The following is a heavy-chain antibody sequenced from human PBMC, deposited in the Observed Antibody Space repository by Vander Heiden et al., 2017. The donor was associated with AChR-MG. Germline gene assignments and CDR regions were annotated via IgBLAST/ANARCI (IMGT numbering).Heavy chain of an antibody. V-gene: IGHV4-34*01. J-gene: IGHJ4*02. Sequence: QVQLQQWGAGLLKPSETLSLTCAVYGESFSGYYWSLIRQPPGKGLEWVGEINHSGSTNYNPSLKSRVTISVDTSKNQFSLKLSSVTAADTAVYYCARGVITMVRGVIILPPKGYFDYWGQGTLVTVSS. CDR1: GESFSGYY. CDR3: ARGVITMVRGVIILPPKGYFDY. CDR2: INHSGST. D-gene: IGHD3-10*01.